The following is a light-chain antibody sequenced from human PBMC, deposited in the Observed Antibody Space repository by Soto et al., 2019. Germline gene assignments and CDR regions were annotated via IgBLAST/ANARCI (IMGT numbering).Light chain of an antibody. CDR3: SSYAGSNNRYV. Sequence: QSALTQPPSASGSPGQSVTISCTGTNSDVGGYNFVSWYQQHPGKAPKLIIYEVTKRPSGVPDRFSGSKSGKTASLTVSGLQAEDEAVYYCSSYAGSNNRYVFGTGTKVTVL. CDR2: EVT. J-gene: IGLJ1*01. V-gene: IGLV2-8*01. CDR1: NSDVGGYNF.